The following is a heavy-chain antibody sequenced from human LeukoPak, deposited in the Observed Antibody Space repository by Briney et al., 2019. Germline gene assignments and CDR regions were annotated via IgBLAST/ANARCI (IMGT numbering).Heavy chain of an antibody. J-gene: IGHJ6*02. CDR1: GFTVSSNY. CDR2: IYSGGST. CDR3: ARDKAVAAAMGYYYYGMDV. Sequence: PGGSLRLSCAASGFTVSSNYMGWVRQAPGKGLEWVSVIYSGGSTYYADSVKGRFTISRHNSKNTLYLQMNSLRAEDTAVYYCARDKAVAAAMGYYYYGMDVWGQGTTVTVSS. D-gene: IGHD2-2*01. V-gene: IGHV3-53*04.